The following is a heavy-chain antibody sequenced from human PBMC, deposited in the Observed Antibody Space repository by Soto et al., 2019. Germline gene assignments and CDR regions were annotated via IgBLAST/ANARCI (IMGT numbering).Heavy chain of an antibody. Sequence: PGGSLRLSCAASGFTFSSYGMHWVRQAPGKGLEWVAVISYDGSNKYYADTVKGRFTISRDNSKNTLYLQMNSLRAEDTAVYYCAKDLVAAALDYWGQGT. CDR2: ISYDGSNK. CDR3: AKDLVAAALDY. D-gene: IGHD6-13*01. CDR1: GFTFSSYG. J-gene: IGHJ4*02. V-gene: IGHV3-30*18.